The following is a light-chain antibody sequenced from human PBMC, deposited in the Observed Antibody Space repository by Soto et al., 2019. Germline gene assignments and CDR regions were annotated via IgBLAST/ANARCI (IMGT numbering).Light chain of an antibody. J-gene: IGLJ1*01. CDR1: SRDVGGNNY. CDR3: SSYTSSSTPYV. Sequence: QSVLTQPASVSGSPGQSITISCTGTSRDVGGNNYVSWSQQHPGKAPNLMIYDVSNRPSGVSIRFSGSKSVNTASLTISGLQAEDEADYYCSSYTSSSTPYVFGTGTKVTVL. CDR2: DVS. V-gene: IGLV2-14*01.